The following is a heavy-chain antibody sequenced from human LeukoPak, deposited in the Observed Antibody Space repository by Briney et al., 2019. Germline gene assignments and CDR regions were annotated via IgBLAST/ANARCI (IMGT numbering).Heavy chain of an antibody. CDR1: GGTFSSYA. CDR2: IIPIFGTA. J-gene: IGHJ4*02. V-gene: IGHV1-69*13. D-gene: IGHD3-9*01. CDR3: AADYDILTGYYNGYFDY. Sequence: GASVKVSCKASGGTFSSYAISWVRQAPGQGLEWMGGIIPIFGTANYAQKFQGRVTITADESTSTAYMELSSLRSEDTAVYYCAADYDILTGYYNGYFDYWGQGTLVTVSP.